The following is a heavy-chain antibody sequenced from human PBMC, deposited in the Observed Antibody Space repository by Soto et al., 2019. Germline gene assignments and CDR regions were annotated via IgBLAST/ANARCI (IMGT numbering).Heavy chain of an antibody. CDR3: ARGGNTYYYDTSGYFSDY. Sequence: GASVKVSCKASGYTFTSYGISWVRQAPGQGLQWMGWISAYNGNTNYAQKLQGRVTMTRDTSSSTVYMELSSLRSEDTAVYYCARGGNTYYYDTSGYFSDYWGQGTLVTVSS. J-gene: IGHJ4*02. CDR2: ISAYNGNT. V-gene: IGHV1-18*01. CDR1: GYTFTSYG. D-gene: IGHD3-22*01.